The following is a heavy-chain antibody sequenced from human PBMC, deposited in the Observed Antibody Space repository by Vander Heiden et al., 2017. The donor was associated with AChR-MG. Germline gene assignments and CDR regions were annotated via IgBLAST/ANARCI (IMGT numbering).Heavy chain of an antibody. CDR1: GGSFSGYY. CDR2: INHSGST. D-gene: IGHD3-22*01. J-gene: IGHJ4*02. CDR3: ASRYYYDISGVDY. Sequence: LSLTCAVYGGSFSGYYWSWIRQPPGKGLEWIGEINHSGSTNYNPPLKSRVTISVDTSKNQFSLKLSSVTAADTAVYYCASRYYYDISGVDYWGQGTLVTVSS. V-gene: IGHV4-34*01.